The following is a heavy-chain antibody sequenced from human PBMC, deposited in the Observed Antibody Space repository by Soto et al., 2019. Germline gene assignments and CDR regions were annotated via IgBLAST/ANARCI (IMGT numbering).Heavy chain of an antibody. J-gene: IGHJ6*02. CDR3: ASRGYSYGYPLYYYYYGMDV. CDR2: IIPIFGTA. Sequence: GASVKVSCKASGGTFSSYAISWVRQAPGQGLEWMGGIIPIFGTANYAQKFQGRVTITADESTSTAYMELSSLRSEDTAVYYCASRGYSYGYPLYYYYYGMDVWGQGTTVTVSS. CDR1: GGTFSSYA. D-gene: IGHD5-18*01. V-gene: IGHV1-69*13.